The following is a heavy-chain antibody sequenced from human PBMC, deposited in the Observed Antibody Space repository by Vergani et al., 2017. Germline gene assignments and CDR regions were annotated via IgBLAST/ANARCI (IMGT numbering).Heavy chain of an antibody. CDR3: AKFDTYYYDSSGYYEG. Sequence: EVQLLESGGGLVQPGGSLRLSCAASGFTFSSYAMSWVRQAPGKGPEWVSAISGSGGSTYYADSGKGRFTSSRDNSNNTLYLQMNSLRAEDTAVYYGAKFDTYYYDSSGYYEGWGQGTLVTVSS. V-gene: IGHV3-23*01. D-gene: IGHD3-22*01. CDR1: GFTFSSYA. CDR2: ISGSGGST. J-gene: IGHJ4*02.